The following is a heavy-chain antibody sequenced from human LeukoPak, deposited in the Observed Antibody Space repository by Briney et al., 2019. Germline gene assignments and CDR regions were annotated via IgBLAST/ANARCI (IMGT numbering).Heavy chain of an antibody. Sequence: PGGSLRLSCAASGFTFSSYAMSWVRQAPGRGLEWVSAISGSGGSTYYADSVKGRFTISRDNSKNTLYLQMNSLRAEDTAVYYCAKMDDYDSFYPVYWGQGTLVTVSS. V-gene: IGHV3-23*01. CDR1: GFTFSSYA. J-gene: IGHJ4*02. CDR3: AKMDDYDSFYPVY. D-gene: IGHD3-22*01. CDR2: ISGSGGST.